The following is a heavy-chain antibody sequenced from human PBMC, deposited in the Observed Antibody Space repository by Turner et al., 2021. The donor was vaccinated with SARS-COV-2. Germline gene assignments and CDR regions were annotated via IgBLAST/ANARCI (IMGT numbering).Heavy chain of an antibody. CDR1: GFTFSSYV. CDR3: ARDSGDFDY. D-gene: IGHD3-10*01. J-gene: IGHJ4*02. V-gene: IGHV3-30-3*01. CDR2: ISYDGSNK. Sequence: QVQLVESGGGVVQPGRSLRLSCAASGFTFSSYVMHGVRQAPGKVLEWVAVISYDGSNKYYADSVKGRFTISRDNSKNTLYLQMNSLRAEDTAVYYCARDSGDFDYWGQGTLVTVSS.